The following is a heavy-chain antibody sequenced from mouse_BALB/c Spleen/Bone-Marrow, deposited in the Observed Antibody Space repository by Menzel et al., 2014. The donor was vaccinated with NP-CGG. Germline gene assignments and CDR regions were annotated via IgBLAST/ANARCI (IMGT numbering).Heavy chain of an antibody. CDR1: GYSFTGYY. V-gene: IGHV1S34*01. CDR2: ISCYNGAT. J-gene: IGHJ2*01. Sequence: LVKTGASVKISCKASGYSFTGYYMHWVKQSHGKSLEWIGYISCYNGATSYNQKFKGKATFTVDTSSSTAYMQFNSLKSEEEEGEEWERGREDRSRYQWQDWGKGKKLTGSS. CDR3: ERGREDRSRYQWQD. D-gene: IGHD2-14*01.